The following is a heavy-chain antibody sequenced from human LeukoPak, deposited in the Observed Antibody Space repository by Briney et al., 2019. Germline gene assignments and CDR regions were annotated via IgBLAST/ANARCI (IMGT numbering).Heavy chain of an antibody. CDR1: GFTVSSNY. Sequence: GGSLRLSCAASGFTVSSNYMSWVRQAPGKGLGWVSVIYSGGSTHYADSVKGRFTISRDNSKNTLYLQMNSLRAEDTAVYYCAREPWELRRGDAFDIWGQGTMVTVSS. CDR2: IYSGGST. CDR3: AREPWELRRGDAFDI. V-gene: IGHV3-66*01. J-gene: IGHJ3*02. D-gene: IGHD1-26*01.